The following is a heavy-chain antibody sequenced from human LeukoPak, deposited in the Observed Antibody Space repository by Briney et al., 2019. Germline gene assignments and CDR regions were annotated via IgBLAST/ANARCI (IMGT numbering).Heavy chain of an antibody. CDR2: ISYDGSNK. D-gene: IGHD1-26*01. J-gene: IGHJ6*02. Sequence: KTGGSLRLSCAATGFTFSSFSMHWVRQAPGKGLEWVAVISYDGSNKYYADSVKGRFAISRDNPKNTLYLQMNSLRTEDTAVYYCAKGRVGANGYYYYGMDVWGQGTTVTVSS. V-gene: IGHV3-30*18. CDR1: GFTFSSFS. CDR3: AKGRVGANGYYYYGMDV.